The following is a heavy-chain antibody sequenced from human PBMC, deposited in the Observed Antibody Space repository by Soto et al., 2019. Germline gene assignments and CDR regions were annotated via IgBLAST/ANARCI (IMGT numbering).Heavy chain of an antibody. V-gene: IGHV3-33*01. CDR1: GFTFSHYG. J-gene: IGHJ6*02. D-gene: IGHD5-12*01. CDR2: QWFDGSNK. CDR3: ARDVGDVMSTIQGHGMDV. Sequence: QVQLVESGGAVVQPGRSLRLSCVGSGFTFSHYGMHWVRQAPGKGLAWVAVQWFDGSNKFHADSVKGRFTISRDNSQNTVYRQMDGLRAEDTDVYYCARDVGDVMSTIQGHGMDVWGQGTTVTVSS.